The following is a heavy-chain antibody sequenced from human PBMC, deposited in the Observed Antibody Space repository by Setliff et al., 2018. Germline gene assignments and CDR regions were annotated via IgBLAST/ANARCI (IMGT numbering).Heavy chain of an antibody. CDR2: ISPGGST. D-gene: IGHD6-19*01. CDR3: ATSGFCSAGSCYSFDD. CDR1: GGDGSFSAYY. Sequence: PSETLSLTCGVSGGDGSFSAYYWSWIRQPPGKGLEWIGEISPGGSTIYNPSLRSRVTMSVDTAKNRFSLNLTSVTAADTAVYYCATSGFCSAGSCYSFDDWGQGALVTVSS. J-gene: IGHJ4*02. V-gene: IGHV4-34*01.